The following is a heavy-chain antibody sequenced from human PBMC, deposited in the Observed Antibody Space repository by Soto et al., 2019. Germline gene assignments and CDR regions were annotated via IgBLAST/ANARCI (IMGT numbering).Heavy chain of an antibody. Sequence: SETLSLTCNVSGGSTYTYSWHWIRQSPGKGLEWTGYISDGGSTNYNPSLKSRVTISVDTSKKQVSLKLSSVSAADTARYFCAGYCSSFICTDHHSFALEVCGKGTTVTVS. D-gene: IGHD2-2*01. V-gene: IGHV4-59*01. CDR2: ISDGGST. J-gene: IGHJ6*03. CDR3: AGYCSSFICTDHHSFALEV. CDR1: GGSTYTYS.